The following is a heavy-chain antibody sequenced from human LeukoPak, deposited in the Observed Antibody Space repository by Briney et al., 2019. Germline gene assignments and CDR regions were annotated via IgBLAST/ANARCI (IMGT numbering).Heavy chain of an antibody. J-gene: IGHJ4*02. V-gene: IGHV3-21*01. CDR1: AFTFSSYS. CDR2: IITSSSYI. CDR3: ARASSSWYYFDY. D-gene: IGHD6-13*01. Sequence: GGSLRRSCAASAFTFSSYSMNWVRQATVKGLEWVSSIITSSSYIYYADSVKGRFTISRDNAKNSLYLQMNSLRAEDTAVYYCARASSSWYYFDYWGQGTLVTVSS.